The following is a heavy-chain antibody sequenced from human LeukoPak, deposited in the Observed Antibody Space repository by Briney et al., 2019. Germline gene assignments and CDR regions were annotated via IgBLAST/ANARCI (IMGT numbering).Heavy chain of an antibody. J-gene: IGHJ4*02. V-gene: IGHV4-30-4*08. CDR3: ATRRHGGKGEVFFDY. D-gene: IGHD4-23*01. Sequence: SHTLSLTCTVSGDSVSSDDCYWTWIRQPPGKGLELIGYIYYSGSTFYNPSLKSRLTISVDTSKNQYSLTLSSVTAADTAVYFCATRRHGGKGEVFFDYWGQGTLVTVSS. CDR2: IYYSGST. CDR1: GDSVSSDDCY.